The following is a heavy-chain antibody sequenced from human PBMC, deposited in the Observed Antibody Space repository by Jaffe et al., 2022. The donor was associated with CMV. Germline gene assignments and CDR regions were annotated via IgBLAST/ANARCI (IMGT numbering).Heavy chain of an antibody. J-gene: IGHJ4*02. CDR2: IYYSGST. CDR1: GGSISSSSYY. Sequence: QLQLQESGPGLVKPSETLSLTCTVSGGSISSSSYYWGWIRQPPGKGLEWIGSIYYSGSTYYNPSLKSRVTISVDTSKNQFSLKLSSVTAADTAVYYCARLEGGEYYYDSSGYPYFDYWGQGTLVTVSS. D-gene: IGHD3-22*01. V-gene: IGHV4-39*01. CDR3: ARLEGGEYYYDSSGYPYFDY.